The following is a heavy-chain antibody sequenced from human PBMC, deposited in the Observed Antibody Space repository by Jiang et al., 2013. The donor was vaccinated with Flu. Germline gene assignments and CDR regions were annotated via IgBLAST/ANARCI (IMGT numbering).Heavy chain of an antibody. V-gene: IGHV6-1*01. CDR3: ARDWGLYYDFWSGYYRGFDY. D-gene: IGHD3-3*01. J-gene: IGHJ4*02. CDR2: TYYRSKWYN. CDR1: GDSVSSNSAA. Sequence: QTLSLTCAISGDSVSSNSAAWNWIRQSPSRGLEWLGRTYYRSKWYNDYAVSVKSRITINPDTSKNQFSLQLNSVTPEDTAVYYCARDWGLYYDFWSGYYRGFDYWGQGTLVTVSS.